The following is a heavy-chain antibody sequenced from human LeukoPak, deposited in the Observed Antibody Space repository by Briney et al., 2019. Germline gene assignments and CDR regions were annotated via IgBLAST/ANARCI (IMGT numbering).Heavy chain of an antibody. J-gene: IGHJ4*02. CDR1: GFTFSSYG. V-gene: IGHV3-30*02. CDR3: AKDLFFGVVMHRSGFDY. CDR2: IRYDGSNK. Sequence: GGSLRLSCAASGFTFSSYGMHWVRQAPGKGLEWGAFIRYDGSNKYYADSVKRRFTISRDNSKNTLYLQMNSLRAEDTAVYYCAKDLFFGVVMHRSGFDYWGQGTLVTVSS. D-gene: IGHD3-3*01.